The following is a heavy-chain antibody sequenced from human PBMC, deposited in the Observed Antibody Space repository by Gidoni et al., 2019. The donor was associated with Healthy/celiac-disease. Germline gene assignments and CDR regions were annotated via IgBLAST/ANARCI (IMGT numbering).Heavy chain of an antibody. V-gene: IGHV3-30*18. Sequence: QVQLVESGGGVVQPGRSLRPSCAASGFTFSSYGMHWVRQAPGKGLGWVAVISYDGSNKYYADSVKGRFTISRDNSKNTLYLQMNSLRAEDTAVYYCANQFSTVNKGYYGSGSYYYWGQGTLVTVSS. CDR1: GFTFSSYG. J-gene: IGHJ4*02. CDR3: ANQFSTVNKGYYGSGSYYY. CDR2: ISYDGSNK. D-gene: IGHD3-10*01.